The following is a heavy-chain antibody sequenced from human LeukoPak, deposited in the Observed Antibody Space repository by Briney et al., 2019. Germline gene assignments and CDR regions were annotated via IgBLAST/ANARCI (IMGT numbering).Heavy chain of an antibody. CDR2: INPSGGST. V-gene: IGHV1-46*01. CDR1: GYTFTSYY. J-gene: IGHJ4*02. D-gene: IGHD6-19*01. CDR3: ARDPDSSGWFDY. Sequence: ASVKVSCKASGYTFTSYYMHWVRQAPGQGLEWMGIINPSGGSTSYAQKFQGRVTMTRDTSQSKDYMELSSVRPEDTGVYYCARDPDSSGWFDYWVQGTLVTVSS.